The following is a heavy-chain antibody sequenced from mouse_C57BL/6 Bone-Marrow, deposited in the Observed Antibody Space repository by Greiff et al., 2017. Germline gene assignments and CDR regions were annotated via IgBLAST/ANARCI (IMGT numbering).Heavy chain of an antibody. J-gene: IGHJ4*01. CDR1: GFTFSDYG. CDR2: ISSGSSTI. V-gene: IGHV5-17*01. Sequence: EVQGVESGGGLVKPGGSLKLSCAASGFTFSDYGMPWVRQAPEKGLEWVAYISSGSSTIYYADTVKGRFTISRDNAKNTLFLQMTSLRYEDTAMYYCARGRWLPDYAMDYWGQGTSVTVSS. CDR3: ARGRWLPDYAMDY. D-gene: IGHD2-3*01.